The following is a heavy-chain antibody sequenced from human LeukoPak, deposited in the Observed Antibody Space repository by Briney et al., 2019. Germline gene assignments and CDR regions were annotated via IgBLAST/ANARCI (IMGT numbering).Heavy chain of an antibody. J-gene: IGHJ5*02. CDR3: ARERRKGSGSYKNWFDP. CDR2: IIPIFGTA. Sequence: ASVKVSCKASGGTFSSYAISWVRQAPGQGLEWMGGIIPIFGTANYAQKFQGRVTITADESTSTAYMELSSLRSEDTAVYYCARERRKGSGSYKNWFDPWGQGTLVTVSS. D-gene: IGHD3-10*01. V-gene: IGHV1-69*13. CDR1: GGTFSSYA.